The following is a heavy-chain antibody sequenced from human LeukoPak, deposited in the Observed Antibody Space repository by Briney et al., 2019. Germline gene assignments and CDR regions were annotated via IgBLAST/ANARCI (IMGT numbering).Heavy chain of an antibody. Sequence: GGSLRLSCAASGFTFSSYSMNWVRQAPGKGLEWVSSISSISSYIYYADSVKGRFTISRDNAKNSLYLQMNSLRAEDTAVYYCARGDYYDFWSGYFENYYYYGMDVWGQGTTVTVSS. V-gene: IGHV3-21*01. CDR2: ISSISSYI. CDR3: ARGDYYDFWSGYFENYYYYGMDV. CDR1: GFTFSSYS. D-gene: IGHD3-3*01. J-gene: IGHJ6*02.